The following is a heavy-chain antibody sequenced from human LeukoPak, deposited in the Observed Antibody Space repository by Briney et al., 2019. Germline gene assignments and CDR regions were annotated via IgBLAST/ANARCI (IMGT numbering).Heavy chain of an antibody. D-gene: IGHD6-13*01. CDR1: GGTFSSYA. J-gene: IGHJ4*02. CDR3: ARDLGIAAAGRGYFDY. V-gene: IGHV1-69*05. Sequence: SVKVSCKASGGTFSSYAISWVRQAPGQGLEWMGGIIPIFGTANYAQKFQGRVTITTDESTSTAYMELSSLRSEDTAVYYCARDLGIAAAGRGYFDYWGQGTLVTVSS. CDR2: IIPIFGTA.